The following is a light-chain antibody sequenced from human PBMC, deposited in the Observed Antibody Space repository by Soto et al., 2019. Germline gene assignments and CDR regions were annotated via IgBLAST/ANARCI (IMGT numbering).Light chain of an antibody. J-gene: IGKJ2*01. CDR2: GAS. CDR1: QRVSSN. Sequence: EIVMTQSPATLSVSPGERATLSFRASQRVSSNVAWYQQKPGQAPRLLIYGASTRATGVPARFSGSASGTEFTITISSLQSEDSSVYYCQQSKYWPPYTFGQGTKLEIK. CDR3: QQSKYWPPYT. V-gene: IGKV3-15*01.